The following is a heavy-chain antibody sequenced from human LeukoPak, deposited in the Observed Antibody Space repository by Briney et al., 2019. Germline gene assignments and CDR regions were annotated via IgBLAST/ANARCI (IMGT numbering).Heavy chain of an antibody. CDR3: ARDNGDYGSYYYGMDV. D-gene: IGHD4-17*01. J-gene: IGHJ6*02. CDR2: MNPNSGNT. V-gene: IGHV1-8*01. Sequence: ASVKVSCQASGYTFITFDINWVRQAAGHGLEWMGWMNPNSGNTGYAQKFQGRVTMTRNTSISTAYMELSGLRSEDTAVYYCARDNGDYGSYYYGMDVWGQGTTVTVSS. CDR1: GYTFITFD.